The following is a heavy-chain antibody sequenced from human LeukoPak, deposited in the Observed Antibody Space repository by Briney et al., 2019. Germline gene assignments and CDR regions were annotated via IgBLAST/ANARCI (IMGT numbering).Heavy chain of an antibody. D-gene: IGHD4-17*01. CDR1: GGSISGYY. Sequence: SETLSLTCTVSGGSISGYYWSWIRQPPGKGLEWIGYIYYSGSTNYNPSLKSRVTISVDTSKNQFSLKLSSVTAADTAVYYCARGRAYYGDHPVFSLTNYFDYWGQGTLVTVSS. V-gene: IGHV4-59*12. CDR3: ARGRAYYGDHPVFSLTNYFDY. CDR2: IYYSGST. J-gene: IGHJ4*02.